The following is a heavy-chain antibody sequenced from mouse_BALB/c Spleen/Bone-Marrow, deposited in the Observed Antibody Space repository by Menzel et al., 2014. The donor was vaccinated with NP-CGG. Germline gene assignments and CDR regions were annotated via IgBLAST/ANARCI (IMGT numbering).Heavy chain of an antibody. Sequence: DVQLQESGAELVKPGASVKLSCTSSGFNIKDTYMHWVKQRPEQGLEWLGRIDPANGNTKYDPKFQGKATITADTSSNTAYLQLGSLTSEDTAVYYCARWEYYAMDYWGQGTSVTVSS. D-gene: IGHD4-1*01. CDR3: ARWEYYAMDY. CDR1: GFNIKDTY. V-gene: IGHV14-3*02. J-gene: IGHJ4*01. CDR2: IDPANGNT.